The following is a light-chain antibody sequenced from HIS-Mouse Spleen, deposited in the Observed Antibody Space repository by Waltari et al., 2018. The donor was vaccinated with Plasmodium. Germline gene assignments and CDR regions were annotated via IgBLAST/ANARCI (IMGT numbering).Light chain of an antibody. CDR1: SRDVGSYNL. J-gene: IGLJ3*02. CDR2: EGS. V-gene: IGLV2-23*01. Sequence: QSALTQPASVSGSPGQSITISCTGTSRDVGSYNLLSWYQQHPGKAPKRMIYEGSKRPSGVSNLFSGSKSGNTASLTISGLQAEDEADYYCCSHAGSSTWVFGGGTKLTVL. CDR3: CSHAGSSTWV.